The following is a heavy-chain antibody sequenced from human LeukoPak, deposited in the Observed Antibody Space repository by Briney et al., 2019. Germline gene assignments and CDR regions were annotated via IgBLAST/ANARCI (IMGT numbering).Heavy chain of an antibody. CDR2: IYYSGST. V-gene: IGHV4-39*01. CDR1: GGSISSSSYY. CDR3: ARRRYYGSSGCFDY. J-gene: IGHJ4*02. D-gene: IGHD3-22*01. Sequence: SETLSLTCTVSGGSISSSSYYWGWIRQPPGKGLEWIGSIYYSGSTYYNPSLKSRVTISVDTSKNQFSLKLSSVTAADTAVYYCARRRYYGSSGCFDYWGQGTLVTVSS.